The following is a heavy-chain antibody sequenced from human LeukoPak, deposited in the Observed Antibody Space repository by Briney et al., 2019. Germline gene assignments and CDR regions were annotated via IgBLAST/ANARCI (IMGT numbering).Heavy chain of an antibody. J-gene: IGHJ6*02. V-gene: IGHV1-18*01. CDR2: ISAYNGNT. CDR3: ASAIPAADYYYGMDV. Sequence: WASVKVSCKASGYTFTSYGISWVRQAPGQGPEWMGWISAYNGNTNYAQKLQGRVTMTTDTSTSTVYMELRSLRSDDTAVYYCASAIPAADYYYGMDVWGQGTTVTVSS. D-gene: IGHD2-2*01. CDR1: GYTFTSYG.